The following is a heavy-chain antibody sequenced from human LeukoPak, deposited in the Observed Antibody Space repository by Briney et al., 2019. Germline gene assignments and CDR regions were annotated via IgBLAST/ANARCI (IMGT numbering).Heavy chain of an antibody. V-gene: IGHV1-46*01. D-gene: IGHD3-22*01. Sequence: ASVKVSCKASGYTFTGYYMHWVRQAPGQGLEWMGIINPSGGSTSYAQKFQGRVTMTRDMSTSTVYMELSSLRSEDTAVYYCARGHYAEYYYDSSGYHMDYWGQGTLVTVSS. J-gene: IGHJ4*02. CDR2: INPSGGST. CDR1: GYTFTGYY. CDR3: ARGHYAEYYYDSSGYHMDY.